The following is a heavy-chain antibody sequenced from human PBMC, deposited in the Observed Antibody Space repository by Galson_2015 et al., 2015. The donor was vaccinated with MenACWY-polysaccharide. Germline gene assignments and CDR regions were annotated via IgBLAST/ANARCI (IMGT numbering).Heavy chain of an antibody. J-gene: IGHJ6*02. CDR2: INPDNDDT. CDR1: GYTFIDYY. CDR3: AMEYNMPSRGLDV. D-gene: IGHD1-14*01. V-gene: IGHV1-2*02. Sequence: SVKVSCKASGYTFIDYYLHWVRQAPGQGPEWMGWINPDNDDTRYAQRFQGRVTMTKDTSISTVYMELSRLRSDDTAVYSCAMEYNMPSRGLDVWRQWTTVTVYS.